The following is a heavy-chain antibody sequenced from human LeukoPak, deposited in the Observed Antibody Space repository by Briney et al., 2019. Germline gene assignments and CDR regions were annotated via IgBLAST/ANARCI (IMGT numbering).Heavy chain of an antibody. J-gene: IGHJ4*02. D-gene: IGHD6-13*01. CDR3: ARESGSSSWYTL. CDR1: GGSFSSHY. Sequence: SETLSLTCTVSGGSFSSHYWSWIRQPPGKGLEWIGYIYYSGSTNYNPSLKSRVTISVDTSKNQFSLKLSSVTAADTAVYYCARESGSSSWYTLWGQGTLVTVSS. CDR2: IYYSGST. V-gene: IGHV4-59*11.